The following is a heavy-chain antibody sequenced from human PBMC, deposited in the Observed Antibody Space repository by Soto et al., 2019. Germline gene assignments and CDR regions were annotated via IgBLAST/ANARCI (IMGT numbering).Heavy chain of an antibody. CDR3: ARYNSYAIDY. Sequence: NPSETLSLTCTVSGTSIGSYYWSWIRQPPGKGLEWIANIHYSGTTNYNPSLASRVTLSADTSKNQFSLKMTSVTAADRAMYFCARYNSYAIDYWGRGTLVTVSS. CDR1: GTSIGSYY. V-gene: IGHV4-59*01. D-gene: IGHD2-8*01. CDR2: IHYSGTT. J-gene: IGHJ4*02.